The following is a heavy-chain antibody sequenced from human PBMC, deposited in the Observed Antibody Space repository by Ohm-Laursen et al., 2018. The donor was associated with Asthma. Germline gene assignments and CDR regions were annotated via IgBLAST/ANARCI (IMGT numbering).Heavy chain of an antibody. V-gene: IGHV3-48*02. D-gene: IGHD2-15*01. CDR1: GFTFSSYS. CDR3: ARGHTWVVAATPFDY. Sequence: GSLRLSCAAPGFTFSSYSMNWVRQAPGKGLEWVSYISSSSSTIYYADSVKGRFTISRDNAKNSLYLQMNSLRDEDTAVYYCARGHTWVVAATPFDYWGQGTLVTVSS. CDR2: ISSSSSTI. J-gene: IGHJ4*02.